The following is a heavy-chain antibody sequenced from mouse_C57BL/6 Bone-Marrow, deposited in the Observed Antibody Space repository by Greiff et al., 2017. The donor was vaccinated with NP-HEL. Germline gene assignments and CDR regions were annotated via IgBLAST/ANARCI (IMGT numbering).Heavy chain of an antibody. CDR3: ARHRYYYGSSYWYFDV. J-gene: IGHJ1*03. D-gene: IGHD1-1*01. CDR1: GYSFTGYY. Sequence: VQLKQSGPELVKPGASVKISCKASGYSFTGYYMNWVKQSPEKSLEWIGEINPSTGGTTYNQKLKAKATLTVDKSSSTAYIQLKSLTSEDSAVYYCARHRYYYGSSYWYFDVWGTGTTVTVSS. CDR2: INPSTGGT. V-gene: IGHV1-42*01.